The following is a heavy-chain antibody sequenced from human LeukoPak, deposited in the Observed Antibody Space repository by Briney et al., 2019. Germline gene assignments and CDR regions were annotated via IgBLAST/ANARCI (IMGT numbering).Heavy chain of an antibody. Sequence: PGGSLRLSCAASGFTFSSYSMNWVRQAPGKGLEWISSISSSSSYIYYADSVKGRFTISRDNAKNSLYLQMNSLRAEGTAVYYCARGGYYGSGSYADIWGQGTMVTVSS. V-gene: IGHV3-21*01. CDR2: ISSSSSYI. D-gene: IGHD3-10*01. J-gene: IGHJ3*02. CDR3: ARGGYYGSGSYADI. CDR1: GFTFSSYS.